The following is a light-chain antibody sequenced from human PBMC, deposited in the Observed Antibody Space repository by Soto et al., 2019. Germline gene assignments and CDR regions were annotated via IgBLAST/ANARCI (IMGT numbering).Light chain of an antibody. CDR3: QKYSSAPFT. CDR2: AAS. V-gene: IGKV1-27*01. Sequence: DIQMTQSPSSLSASVGDRVTITCRASQGITNFLAWYQQKPGTVPKLLIYAASTLQSGVPSRFSGSGFGTDFTLNISSLQPEDVATYYCQKYSSAPFTFGPGTKGDIK. J-gene: IGKJ3*01. CDR1: QGITNF.